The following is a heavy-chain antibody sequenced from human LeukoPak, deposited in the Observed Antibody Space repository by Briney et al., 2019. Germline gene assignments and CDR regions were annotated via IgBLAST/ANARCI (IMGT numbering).Heavy chain of an antibody. CDR1: GFTFSSYG. D-gene: IGHD3-10*02. Sequence: GGSLRLSCAASGFTFSSYGMHWVRQAPGKGLEWVAVISYDGSNKYYADSVKGRFTISRDNSKNTLYLQMNSLRAEDTAVYYCAKFFTGEYVRAFDVWGQGTMVTVSS. CDR3: AKFFTGEYVRAFDV. CDR2: ISYDGSNK. J-gene: IGHJ3*01. V-gene: IGHV3-30*18.